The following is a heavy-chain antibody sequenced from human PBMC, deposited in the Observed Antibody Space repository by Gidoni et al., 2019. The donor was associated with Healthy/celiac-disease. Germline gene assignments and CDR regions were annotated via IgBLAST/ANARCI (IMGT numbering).Heavy chain of an antibody. CDR1: GGSISSYY. CDR2: IYYSGST. CDR3: ARGSKWELPDY. Sequence: QVQLQESGPGLVKPSETLSLTCTASGGSISSYYWSWIRQPPGKGLEWIGYIYYSGSTNYNPSLKSRVTISVDTSKNQFSLKLSSVTAADTAVYYCARGSKWELPDYWGQGTLVTVSS. J-gene: IGHJ4*02. V-gene: IGHV4-59*01. D-gene: IGHD1-26*01.